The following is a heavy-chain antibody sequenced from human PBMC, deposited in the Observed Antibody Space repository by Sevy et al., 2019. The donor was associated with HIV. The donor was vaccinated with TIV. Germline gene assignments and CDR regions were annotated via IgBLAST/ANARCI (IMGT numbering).Heavy chain of an antibody. CDR2: MRQDGSEK. D-gene: IGHD5-18*01. V-gene: IGHV3-7*01. Sequence: GGSLRLSCAASGFTFSSYWMSWVRQAPGKGLEWVATMRQDGSEKYYVDSVKGRVTITRDNAKHSVYLQMNSLRAEDTAVYYCVREGLGGFSYSLDCWGQGTLVTVSS. J-gene: IGHJ4*02. CDR1: GFTFSSYW. CDR3: VREGLGGFSYSLDC.